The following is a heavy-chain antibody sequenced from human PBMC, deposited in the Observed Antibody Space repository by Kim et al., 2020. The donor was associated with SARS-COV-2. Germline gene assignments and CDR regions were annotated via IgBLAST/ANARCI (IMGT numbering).Heavy chain of an antibody. D-gene: IGHD5-18*01. CDR3: ARTPLRGYSYGFGGY. Sequence: PSLKSRVTISVDTSKNQFSLKLSSVTAADTAVYYCARTPLRGYSYGFGGYWGQGTLVTVSS. V-gene: IGHV4-39*01. J-gene: IGHJ4*02.